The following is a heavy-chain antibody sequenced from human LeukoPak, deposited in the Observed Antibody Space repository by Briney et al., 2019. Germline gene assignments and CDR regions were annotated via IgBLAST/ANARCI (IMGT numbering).Heavy chain of an antibody. D-gene: IGHD3-3*01. J-gene: IGHJ6*03. Sequence: GGSLRLSCTASGFSFTSYNFHWVRQAPGKGLQWLGFISYDGNIKYEDSVKDRFTIFRDNSHNTVSLQVNNLRTEDTALYYCAKTSLSDASGHYYYMDVWGKGTTVTVSS. CDR1: GFSFTSYN. CDR2: ISYDGNIK. CDR3: AKTSLSDASGHYYYMDV. V-gene: IGHV3-30*18.